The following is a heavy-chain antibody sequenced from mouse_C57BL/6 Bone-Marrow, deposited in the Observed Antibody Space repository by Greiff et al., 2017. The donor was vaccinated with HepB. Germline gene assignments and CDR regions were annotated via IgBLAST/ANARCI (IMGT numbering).Heavy chain of an antibody. J-gene: IGHJ2*01. CDR1: GYTFTDHT. D-gene: IGHD2-4*01. Sequence: VHLVESDAELVKPGASVKISCKVSGYTFTDHTIHWMKQRPEQGLEWIGYIYPRDGSTKYNEKFKGKATLTADKSSSTAYMQLNSLTSEDSAVYFCARTYDYDEGGYFDYWGQGTTLTVSS. CDR2: IYPRDGST. CDR3: ARTYDYDEGGYFDY. V-gene: IGHV1-78*01.